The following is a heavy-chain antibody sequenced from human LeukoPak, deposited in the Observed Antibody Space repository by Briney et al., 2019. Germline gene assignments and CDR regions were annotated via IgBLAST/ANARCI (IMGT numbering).Heavy chain of an antibody. Sequence: GASVKVSCKASGYTFIGYDINWVRQATGQGLEWMGWMNPNTGNTGYAQKFRGRVTMTRNTSISTASMELSSLTSEDTVLYYCARGAPGSYCSGGSCPYFGYWGQGTLVSVSS. CDR1: GYTFIGYD. D-gene: IGHD2-15*01. V-gene: IGHV1-8*01. J-gene: IGHJ4*02. CDR2: MNPNTGNT. CDR3: ARGAPGSYCSGGSCPYFGY.